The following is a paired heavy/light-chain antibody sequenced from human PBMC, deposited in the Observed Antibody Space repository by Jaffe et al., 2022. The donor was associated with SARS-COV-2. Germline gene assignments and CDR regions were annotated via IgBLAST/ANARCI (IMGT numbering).Light chain of an antibody. CDR2: GAS. J-gene: IGKJ1*01. CDR3: QHYNNWPPWT. V-gene: IGKV3-15*01. Sequence: IVMTQSPATLSVSPGETATLSCRASQSITSNLAWYQQKPGQPPRLLIYGASTRATTIPARFSGSGSGTEFTLTISSLQSEDFAVYYCQHYNNWPPWTFGQGTRVEIK. CDR1: QSITSN.
Heavy chain of an antibody. V-gene: IGHV3-43*02. D-gene: IGHD2-15*01. CDR2: INGDGGGT. CDR1: GFTFHNYA. J-gene: IGHJ6*02. CDR3: AKDINDIVVVVPDYPTYYGMDV. Sequence: EVQLVESGGGVVQPGGSLRLSCAASGFTFHNYAIHWVRQAPGKGLEWVSLINGDGGGTYYADSVKGRFIISRDNSKNSLYLQMNSLRPEDTALYYCAKDINDIVVVVPDYPTYYGMDVWGQGTSVSVSS.